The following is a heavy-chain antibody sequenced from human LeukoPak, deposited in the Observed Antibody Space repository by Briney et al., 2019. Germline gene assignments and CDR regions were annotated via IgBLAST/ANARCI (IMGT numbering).Heavy chain of an antibody. J-gene: IGHJ4*02. CDR1: GFTFNSYA. CDR3: ARDQCSSGTCQIDY. CDR2: ISYDGSNE. D-gene: IGHD2-15*01. Sequence: PGRSLRLSCAASGFTFNSYAMHWVRQAPGKGLKWVAVISYDGSNEYYADSVKGRFTISRDYSKNTLYLQMSSLRAEDTALYYCARDQCSSGTCQIDYWGQGTLVTVSS. V-gene: IGHV3-30-3*01.